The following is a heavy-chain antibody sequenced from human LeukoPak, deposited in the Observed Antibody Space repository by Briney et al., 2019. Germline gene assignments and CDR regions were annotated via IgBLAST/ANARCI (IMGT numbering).Heavy chain of an antibody. CDR3: ARANYYDILTGYRGDAFDI. D-gene: IGHD3-9*01. CDR1: DGSINGYY. Sequence: SETLSLTCTVSDGSINGYYWSWIRQSPGKGLESLGYIYYTGSTNYNPSLKSRVTMSVDTSRNQFFLRLSSVTAADTAVYYCARANYYDILTGYRGDAFDIWGQGTMVTVSS. J-gene: IGHJ3*02. V-gene: IGHV4-59*08. CDR2: IYYTGST.